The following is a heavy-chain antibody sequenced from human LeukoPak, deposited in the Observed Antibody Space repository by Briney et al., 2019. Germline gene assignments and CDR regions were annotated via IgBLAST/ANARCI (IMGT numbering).Heavy chain of an antibody. V-gene: IGHV3-23*01. Sequence: GSLRLSCVASGFTFSSYAMSWVRQAPGKGLGWVSAISGSGGSTYYADSVKGRFTISRDNSKNTLYLQKNSLRAEDTAVYYCAKDRQVGDEPRYYDYWGQGTLVTVSS. D-gene: IGHD3-16*01. CDR3: AKDRQVGDEPRYYDY. CDR1: GFTFSSYA. CDR2: ISGSGGST. J-gene: IGHJ4*02.